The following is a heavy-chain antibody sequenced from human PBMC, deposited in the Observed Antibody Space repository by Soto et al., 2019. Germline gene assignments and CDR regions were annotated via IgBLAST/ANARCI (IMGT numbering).Heavy chain of an antibody. V-gene: IGHV4-30-4*01. J-gene: IGHJ4*02. CDR3: ARCASSCSLGF. D-gene: IGHD2-15*01. Sequence: QVELQESGPGLAKPSQTLSLTCTVSDGSISSGDYYWSWIRQPPGKGLEWIGYIYYSGSTYYNPSLMSRVTKSVDTSKNQFSLKLSSVTAADTAVYYCARCASSCSLGFWGQGTLVTVSS. CDR1: DGSISSGDYY. CDR2: IYYSGST.